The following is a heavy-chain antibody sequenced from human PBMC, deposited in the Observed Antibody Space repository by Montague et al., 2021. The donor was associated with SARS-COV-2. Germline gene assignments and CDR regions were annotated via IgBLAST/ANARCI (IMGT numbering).Heavy chain of an antibody. CDR1: GGSFSGYY. CDR2: VKDSGST. V-gene: IGHV4-34*01. Sequence: SETLSLTCAVYGGSFSGYYWCWIRQPPGQGLEWIGEVKDSGSTNYIPSLKSRGAISVDTPKNQFSLKLRSVTAADTAVYLCARGALTGGNYECWGGYYTSPLDCWGQGTLVTASS. J-gene: IGHJ4*02. CDR3: ARGALTGGNYECWGGYYTSPLDC. D-gene: IGHD3-3*01.